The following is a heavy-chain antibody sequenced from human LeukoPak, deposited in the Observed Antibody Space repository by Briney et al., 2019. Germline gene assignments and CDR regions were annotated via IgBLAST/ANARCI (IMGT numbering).Heavy chain of an antibody. CDR1: GFTFSSTW. CDR2: MNPDGGTT. CDR3: AKDNGFFDY. D-gene: IGHD2-8*01. J-gene: IGHJ4*02. V-gene: IGHV3-74*01. Sequence: PGGSLRLSCAGSGFTFSSTWMHWLRQVPGKGLVWVSRMNPDGGTTDYADSVKGRFTISRDNAKNSLYLQMNSLRAEDTALYYCAKDNGFFDYWGQGTLVTVSS.